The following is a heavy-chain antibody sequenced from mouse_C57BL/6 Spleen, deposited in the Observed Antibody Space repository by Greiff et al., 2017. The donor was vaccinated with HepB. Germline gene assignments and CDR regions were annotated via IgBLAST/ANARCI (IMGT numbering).Heavy chain of an antibody. D-gene: IGHD1-1*01. Sequence: VKLLESGAELVKPGASVKISCKASGYAFSSCWKNWVKQRPGGGLEGSGQIYPGDGDTNYNGKFNGKATLTADKSSSKAYMQLSRLTSEDSAVYICARSDYGSSLAWFAYWGQGTLVTVSA. V-gene: IGHV1-80*01. CDR3: ARSDYGSSLAWFAY. CDR1: GYAFSSCW. J-gene: IGHJ3*01. CDR2: IYPGDGDT.